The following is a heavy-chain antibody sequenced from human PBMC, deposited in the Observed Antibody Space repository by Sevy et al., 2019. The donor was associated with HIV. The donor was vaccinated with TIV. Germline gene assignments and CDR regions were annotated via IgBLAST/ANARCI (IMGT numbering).Heavy chain of an antibody. J-gene: IGHJ4*02. D-gene: IGHD6-6*01. CDR1: GFTFSSYA. CDR2: ISYDGSNK. V-gene: IGHV3-30-3*01. CDR3: ARQLVSPCVEPGDCYFVY. Sequence: GGSLRLSCAASGFTFSSYAMHWVRQAPGKGLEWVAVISYDGSNKYYADSVKGRFTISRDNSKNTLYLQMNSLRAEDTAVYYCARQLVSPCVEPGDCYFVYWGQGTLVTVSS.